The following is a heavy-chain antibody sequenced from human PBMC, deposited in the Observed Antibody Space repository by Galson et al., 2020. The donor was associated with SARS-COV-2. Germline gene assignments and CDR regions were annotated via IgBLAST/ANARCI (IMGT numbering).Heavy chain of an antibody. CDR3: AHRQELWFGESFDY. CDR2: IYWDDDK. D-gene: IGHD3-10*01. J-gene: IGHJ4*02. CDR1: GFSLSTSGVG. Sequence: KMSGPTLVKPTQTLTLTCTFSGFSLSTSGVGVGWIRQPPGKALEWLALIYWDDDKRYSPSLKSRLTITKDTSKNQVVLTMTNMDPVDTATYYCAHRQELWFGESFDYWGQGTLVTVSS. V-gene: IGHV2-5*02.